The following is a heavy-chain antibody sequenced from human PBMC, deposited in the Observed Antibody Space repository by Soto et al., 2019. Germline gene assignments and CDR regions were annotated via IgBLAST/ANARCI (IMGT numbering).Heavy chain of an antibody. CDR3: ARDLNCSGGSCDSYWFDP. J-gene: IGHJ5*02. CDR1: GGSISSYY. Sequence: SETLSLTCTVSGGSISSYYWSWIRQPAGKGLEWIGRIYTSGSTNYNPSLKSRVTMSVDTSKNQFSLKLSSVTAADTAVYYWARDLNCSGGSCDSYWFDPWGQGTLVTVSS. D-gene: IGHD2-15*01. CDR2: IYTSGST. V-gene: IGHV4-4*07.